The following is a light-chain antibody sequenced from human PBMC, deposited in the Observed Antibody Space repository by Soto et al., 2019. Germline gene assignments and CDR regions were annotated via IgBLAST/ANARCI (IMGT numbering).Light chain of an antibody. CDR2: GNG. J-gene: IGLJ1*01. CDR3: QSYDTSLSGSEV. V-gene: IGLV1-40*01. CDR1: SSNIGAGHD. Sequence: QSVLTQPPSVSGAPGQGVTISCTGSSSNIGAGHDVHWYQHLPGTAPKLLIYGNGNRPSGVPDRFSGSKSGTSASLAITGLQAGDEADYYCQSYDTSLSGSEVFGTGTKVTV.